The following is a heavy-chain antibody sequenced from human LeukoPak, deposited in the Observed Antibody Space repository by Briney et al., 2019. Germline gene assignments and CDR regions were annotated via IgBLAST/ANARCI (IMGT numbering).Heavy chain of an antibody. CDR1: GGSISSYY. V-gene: IGHV4-4*07. Sequence: SETLSLTCTVSGGSISSYYWSWIRQPAGKGLEWIGRIYASGSTNYNPSLKSRVTMSVDTSKSQFSLKLISVTAADTAVYYCARVKGYYYYDSSGSFDYWGQGTLVTVSS. D-gene: IGHD3-22*01. CDR2: IYASGST. J-gene: IGHJ4*02. CDR3: ARVKGYYYYDSSGSFDY.